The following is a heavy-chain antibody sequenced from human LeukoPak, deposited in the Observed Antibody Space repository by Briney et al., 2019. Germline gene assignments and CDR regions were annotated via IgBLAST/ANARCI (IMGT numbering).Heavy chain of an antibody. V-gene: IGHV4-61*02. Sequence: SQTLSLTCTVSGGSISSGSYYWSWIRQPAGKGLEWIGRIYTSGSTNYNPSLKSRVTISVDKSKNQFSLKLSSVTAADTAVYYCARDGSSKQWLPYSNWFDPWGQGTLVTVSS. CDR3: ARDGSSKQWLPYSNWFDP. CDR2: IYTSGST. D-gene: IGHD6-19*01. J-gene: IGHJ5*02. CDR1: GGSISSGSYY.